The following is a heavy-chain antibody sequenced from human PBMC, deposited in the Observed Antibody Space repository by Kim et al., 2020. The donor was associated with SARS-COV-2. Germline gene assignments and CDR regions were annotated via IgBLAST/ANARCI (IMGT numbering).Heavy chain of an antibody. CDR2: IYSGGST. Sequence: GGSLRLSCAASGFTVSSNYMSWVRQAPGKGLEWVSVIYSGGSTYYADSVKGRFTISRDNSKNTLYLQMNSLRAEDTAVYYCASSQDYYGSGSYEYFQHWGQGTLVTVSS. D-gene: IGHD3-10*01. V-gene: IGHV3-53*01. CDR3: ASSQDYYGSGSYEYFQH. CDR1: GFTVSSNY. J-gene: IGHJ1*01.